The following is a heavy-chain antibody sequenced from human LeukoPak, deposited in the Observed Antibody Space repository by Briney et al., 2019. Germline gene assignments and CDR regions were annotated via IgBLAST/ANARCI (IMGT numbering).Heavy chain of an antibody. CDR2: ISGSGGST. D-gene: IGHD1-26*01. J-gene: IGHJ4*02. V-gene: IGHV3-23*01. Sequence: PGASLRLSCAASGFTFSSYAMSWVRQAPGKGLEWVSAISGSGGSTYYADSVKGRFTISRDNSKNTLYLQMNSLRAEDTAVYYCARGGAVGATKVLDYWGQGTLVTVSS. CDR1: GFTFSSYA. CDR3: ARGGAVGATKVLDY.